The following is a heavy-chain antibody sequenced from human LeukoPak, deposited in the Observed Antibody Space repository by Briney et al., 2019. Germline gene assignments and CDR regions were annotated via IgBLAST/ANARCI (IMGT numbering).Heavy chain of an antibody. CDR1: GFTFSSYA. D-gene: IGHD7-27*01. V-gene: IGHV3-64*01. CDR3: ARESVTGNYYYYYYGMDV. CDR2: ISSDGGST. Sequence: GGSLRLSCAASGFTFSSYALHWVRQAPGKGLQYVSAISSDGGSTYYANSVKGRFTISRDNSKNTLYLQMGSLRAEDMAVYYCARESVTGNYYYYYYGMDVWGQGTTVTVSS. J-gene: IGHJ6*02.